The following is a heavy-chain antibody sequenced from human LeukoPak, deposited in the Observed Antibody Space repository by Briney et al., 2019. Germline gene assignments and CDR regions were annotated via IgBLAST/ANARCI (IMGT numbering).Heavy chain of an antibody. J-gene: IGHJ5*02. CDR2: IYYSGST. V-gene: IGHV4-59*12. Sequence: SETLSLTCTVSGGSISTYYWSWIRQPPGKGLEWIAYIYYSGSTNYNPSLKSRVTISVDTSKNQFSLKLSSVTAADTAVYYCARSPAISVDGNWFDPWGQGTLVTVSS. D-gene: IGHD2-21*02. CDR3: ARSPAISVDGNWFDP. CDR1: GGSISTYY.